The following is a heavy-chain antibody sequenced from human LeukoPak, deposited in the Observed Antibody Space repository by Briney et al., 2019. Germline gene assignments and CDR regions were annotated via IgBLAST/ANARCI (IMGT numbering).Heavy chain of an antibody. J-gene: IGHJ5*02. V-gene: IGHV4-34*01. CDR3: ASLWFGEKLPNNWFDP. D-gene: IGHD3-10*01. Sequence: SETLSLTCALYCGSFSGYYWSWIRHPPGKGREWIGEINHSGSSNYNPSLKSRVTISVDTSKNQFSLKLSSVTAADTAVYYCASLWFGEKLPNNWFDPWGQGTLVTVSS. CDR1: CGSFSGYY. CDR2: INHSGSS.